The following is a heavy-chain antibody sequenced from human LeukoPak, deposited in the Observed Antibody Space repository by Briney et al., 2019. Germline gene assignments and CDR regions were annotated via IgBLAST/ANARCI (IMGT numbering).Heavy chain of an antibody. CDR3: ARDPADSSGWY. CDR2: INPNSGGT. J-gene: IGHJ4*02. CDR1: GYTFTGYY. Sequence: ASVTVSCKASGYTFTGYYMHWVRQAPGQGLEWMGWINPNSGGTNYAQKFQGRVTMTRDTSISTAYMELSRLRSDDTAVYYCARDPADSSGWYWSQGTLVTVSS. D-gene: IGHD6-19*01. V-gene: IGHV1-2*02.